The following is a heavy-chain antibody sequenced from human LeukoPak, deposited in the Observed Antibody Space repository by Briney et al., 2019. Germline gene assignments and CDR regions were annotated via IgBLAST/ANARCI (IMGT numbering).Heavy chain of an antibody. CDR3: ARHAPSRPFQH. CDR2: INHSGST. J-gene: IGHJ1*01. V-gene: IGHV4-39*01. D-gene: IGHD2-2*01. Sequence: SETLSLTCTVSGGSISSSSYYWSWIRQPPGKGLEWIGEINHSGSTNYNPSLKSRVTISVDTSKNQFSLKLSSVTAADTAVYYCARHAPSRPFQHWGQGTLVTVSS. CDR1: GGSISSSSYY.